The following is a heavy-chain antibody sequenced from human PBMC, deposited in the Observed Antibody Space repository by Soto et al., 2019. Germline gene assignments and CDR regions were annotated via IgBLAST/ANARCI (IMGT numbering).Heavy chain of an antibody. D-gene: IGHD4-17*01. Sequence: QVQLVQSEAEVKKPGSSVKVSCKASGGTFSSYAISWVRQASGQGLEWMGGIIPIFGTANYAQKFQGRVTINADESTSTAYMELSSLISEATAVYYCARDSGGTTVAFGMDVWGHGATVTISS. CDR3: ARDSGGTTVAFGMDV. CDR2: IIPIFGTA. V-gene: IGHV1-69*01. J-gene: IGHJ6*02. CDR1: GGTFSSYA.